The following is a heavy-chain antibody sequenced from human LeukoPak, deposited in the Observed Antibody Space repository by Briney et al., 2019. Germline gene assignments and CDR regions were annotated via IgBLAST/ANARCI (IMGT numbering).Heavy chain of an antibody. CDR3: AIDIVATILAY. Sequence: PSETLSLTCTVSGGSVSINNYYWAWIRQPPGKGLEWIGEINHSGSTNYNPSLKSRVTISVDTSKNQFSLKLSSVTAADTAVYYCAIDIVATILAYWGQGTLVTVSS. D-gene: IGHD5-12*01. J-gene: IGHJ4*02. CDR2: INHSGST. CDR1: GGSVSINNYY. V-gene: IGHV4-39*07.